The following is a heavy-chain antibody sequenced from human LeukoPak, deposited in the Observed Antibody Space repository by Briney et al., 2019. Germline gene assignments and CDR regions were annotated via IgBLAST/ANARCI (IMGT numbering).Heavy chain of an antibody. D-gene: IGHD1-1*01. CDR1: GFTLSSYA. Sequence: GGSLRLSCAASGFTLSSYAMSWVRQAPGKGLEWVSVISSRRDNTNYADSVKGRFTISRDNSENTLYLQMNSLRGEDTAVYYCAKLVHTTLVSFDQIDNFNCWGQGTLVTVSS. CDR3: AKLVHTTLVSFDQIDNFNC. J-gene: IGHJ4*02. V-gene: IGHV3-23*01. CDR2: ISSRRDNT.